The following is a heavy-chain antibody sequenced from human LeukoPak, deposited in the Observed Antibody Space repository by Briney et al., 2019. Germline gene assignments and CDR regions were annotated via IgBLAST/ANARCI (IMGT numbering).Heavy chain of an antibody. CDR1: GGSLSSYY. CDR3: VRGHCSSTSCPFDY. Sequence: SETLSLTCTVSGGSLSSYYWSWVRQPPGKGLEWVGYIYYSGSTNHNPSLKSRVTISVDTSKHQFSLKLSSVTAADTAVYYCVRGHCSSTSCPFDYWGQGTLVTVSS. D-gene: IGHD2-2*01. V-gene: IGHV4-59*01. CDR2: IYYSGST. J-gene: IGHJ4*02.